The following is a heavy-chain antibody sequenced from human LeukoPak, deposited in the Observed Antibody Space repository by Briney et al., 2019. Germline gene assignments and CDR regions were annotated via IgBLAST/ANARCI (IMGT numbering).Heavy chain of an antibody. Sequence: ASVKVSCKASGYTFTGYYVHWVRQAPGQGLEWMGRINPNSGGTNYAQKFQGRVTMTRDTSISTAYMEPSRLRSDDTAVYYCASPEEDYYDSSGYYYSWGQGTLVTVSS. CDR3: ASPEEDYYDSSGYYYS. D-gene: IGHD3-22*01. CDR1: GYTFTGYY. J-gene: IGHJ4*02. V-gene: IGHV1-2*06. CDR2: INPNSGGT.